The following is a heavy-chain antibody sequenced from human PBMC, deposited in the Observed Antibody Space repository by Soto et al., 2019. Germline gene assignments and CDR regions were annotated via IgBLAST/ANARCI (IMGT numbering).Heavy chain of an antibody. J-gene: IGHJ4*02. CDR1: GESFRGNY. CDR2: IARSGSA. CDR3: ARATIPGPQIEGQAPTSHNLDY. Sequence: QVQLHQWGAGLLKPSETLSLTCAVYGESFRGNYWSWIRQPPREGLEWIGEIARSGSATYNPSLRRRVSIAVDTSKNQFCLRLTSVTAADTAINYGARATIPGPQIEGQAPTSHNLDYWAKGMPVTASS. V-gene: IGHV4-34*01. D-gene: IGHD1-26*01.